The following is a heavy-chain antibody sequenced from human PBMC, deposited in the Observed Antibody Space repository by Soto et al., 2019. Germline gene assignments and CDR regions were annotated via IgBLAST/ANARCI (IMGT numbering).Heavy chain of an antibody. D-gene: IGHD2-15*01. CDR3: ARERIPSDAFDI. Sequence: EVQLVESGGGLVQPGGSLRLSCAASGFTVSSNYMSWVRQAPGKGLEWVSVIYSGGSTYYADSVKGRFTISRDNSKNTLYLQMNSLSAEDTAVYYCARERIPSDAFDIWGQGTMVTVSS. V-gene: IGHV3-66*01. J-gene: IGHJ3*02. CDR1: GFTVSSNY. CDR2: IYSGGST.